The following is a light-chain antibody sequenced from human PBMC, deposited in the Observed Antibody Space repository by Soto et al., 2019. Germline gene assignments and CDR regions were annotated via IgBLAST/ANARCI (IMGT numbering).Light chain of an antibody. J-gene: IGKJ3*01. CDR1: QDIRKD. CDR2: GAS. Sequence: AIQMTQSPSSLSASVGDRVTITCRASQDIRKDLAWYQQKPGKAPQILIYGASTLQTGVASRFSGSGSATDFTLTISRLEPEDFAVYYCQQYGSSSFTFGPGTKVDIK. CDR3: QQYGSSSFT. V-gene: IGKV1-6*01.